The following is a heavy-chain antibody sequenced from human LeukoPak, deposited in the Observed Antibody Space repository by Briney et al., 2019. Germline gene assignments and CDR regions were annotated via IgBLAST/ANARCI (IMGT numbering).Heavy chain of an antibody. D-gene: IGHD5-12*01. Sequence: GESLKISCKGSGYSFTSYWIGWVRQMPGKGLEWMGIIHPGDSDTRYSPSFRGQVTFSADKSISTAYLQWSSLKASDTAIYYCARHFGSGYDTGFDYWGQGTLVSVSS. CDR1: GYSFTSYW. CDR2: IHPGDSDT. CDR3: ARHFGSGYDTGFDY. V-gene: IGHV5-51*01. J-gene: IGHJ4*02.